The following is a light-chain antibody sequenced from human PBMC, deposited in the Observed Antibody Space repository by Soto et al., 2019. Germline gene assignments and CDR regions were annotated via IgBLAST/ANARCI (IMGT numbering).Light chain of an antibody. V-gene: IGKV1-9*01. J-gene: IGKJ5*01. CDR1: QGISSY. CDR3: QQLNSYPSIT. CDR2: AAS. Sequence: DIQLTQSPSFRSAPVADRVTITCPASQGISSYLAWYQQKPGKAPKLLIYAASTLQSGVPSRFSGSGSGTEFTLTISSLQPEDFATYYCQQLNSYPSITFGQGTRLEIK.